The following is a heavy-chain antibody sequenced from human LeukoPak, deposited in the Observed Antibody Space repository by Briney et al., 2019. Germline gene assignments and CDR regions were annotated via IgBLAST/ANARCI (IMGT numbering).Heavy chain of an antibody. V-gene: IGHV4-59*01. J-gene: IGHJ3*02. D-gene: IGHD6-13*01. CDR1: GGSISSYY. CDR2: IYYSGST. CDR3: ARDPYSSSYYRSFDI. Sequence: SETLSLTCIVSGGSISSYYWSWIRQPPGKGLEWIGYIYYSGSTNYNPSLKSRVTISVDTSKNQFSLKLSSVTAADTAVYYCARDPYSSSYYRSFDIWGQATMVTVSS.